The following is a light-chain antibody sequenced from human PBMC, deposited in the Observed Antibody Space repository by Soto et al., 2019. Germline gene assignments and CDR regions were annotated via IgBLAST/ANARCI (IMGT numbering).Light chain of an antibody. CDR2: GAS. J-gene: IGKJ2*01. V-gene: IGKV3-15*01. CDR3: QQYNNWPRT. Sequence: MTQSPSTLSGSVGDRVTITCRASQTISSWLAWYQQKPGKAPRLLIYGASTRATDIPARFSGSGSGTEFTLTISSLQSEDFAVYYCQQYNNWPRTFGQGTKVDIK. CDR1: QTISSW.